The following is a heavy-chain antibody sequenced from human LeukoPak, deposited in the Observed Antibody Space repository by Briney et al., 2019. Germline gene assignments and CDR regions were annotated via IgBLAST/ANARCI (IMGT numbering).Heavy chain of an antibody. D-gene: IGHD3-22*01. CDR1: GGSISSGSYY. J-gene: IGHJ4*02. CDR3: ARGSRTRITMIVVVPIMGQMYFDY. CDR2: IYTSGST. Sequence: SETLSLTCTVSGGSISSGSYYWSWIRQPAGKGLEWIGRIYTSGSTNYNPSLKSRVTISVDTSKNQFSLKLSSVTAADTAVYYCARGSRTRITMIVVVPIMGQMYFDYWGQGTLVTVSS. V-gene: IGHV4-61*02.